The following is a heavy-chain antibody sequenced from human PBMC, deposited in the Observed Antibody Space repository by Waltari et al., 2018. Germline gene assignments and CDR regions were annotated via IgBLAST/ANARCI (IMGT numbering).Heavy chain of an antibody. CDR1: GGSISSGGYY. CDR3: ARDPHDYINAFDI. Sequence: QVQLQESGPGLVKPSQTLSLTCTVSGGSISSGGYYWTWLRQHPGKGLEWIGYIYYSGSTYYNPSLKSRVTISVDTSKNQFSLKLSSVTAADTAVYYCARDPHDYINAFDIWGQGTMVTVSS. V-gene: IGHV4-31*03. CDR2: IYYSGST. J-gene: IGHJ3*02. D-gene: IGHD4-4*01.